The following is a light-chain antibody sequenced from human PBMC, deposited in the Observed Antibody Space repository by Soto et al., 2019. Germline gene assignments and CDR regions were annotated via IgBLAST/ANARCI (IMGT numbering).Light chain of an antibody. CDR2: LAS. V-gene: IGKV2-28*01. CDR3: MQVLQTLPEIT. CDR1: QSDGHNT. J-gene: IGKJ3*01. Sequence: EIEGTQSPLSLSVTPGEPATISCRSSQSDGHNTVDWYVQKPGRSPQLLIYLASFRASGVPDRFSGSGSGTDFTLKISRVEAEDVGVYYCMQVLQTLPEITFGPGTKVDIK.